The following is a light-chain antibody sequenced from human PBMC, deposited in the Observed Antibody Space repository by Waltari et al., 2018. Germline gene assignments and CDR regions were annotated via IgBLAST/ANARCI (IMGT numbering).Light chain of an antibody. CDR1: ALPRQK. J-gene: IGLJ2*01. CDR2: KNN. CDR3: QSADSSGTYVI. Sequence: SYELTQPPSVSVSPGQTARNTCAGGALPRQKAYWYQQKAGQAPVLVVYKNNERPSGIPERLSGSSSGQTVTLTISGVQAEDEADYYCQSADSSGTYVIFGGGTKLTVL. V-gene: IGLV3-25*03.